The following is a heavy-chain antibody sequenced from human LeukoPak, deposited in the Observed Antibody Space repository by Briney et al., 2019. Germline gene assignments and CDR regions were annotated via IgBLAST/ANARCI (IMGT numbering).Heavy chain of an antibody. CDR1: GGSFSGYY. D-gene: IGHD5-24*01. CDR3: TARWPIRY. CDR2: IKSKTDGGTT. Sequence: ETLSLTCAVYGGSFSGYYWSWIRQAPGKGLEWVGRIKSKTDGGTTDYAAPVKGRFTISRDDSKNTLYLQMNSLKTEDTAVYYCTARWPIRYWGQGTLVTVSS. V-gene: IGHV3-15*01. J-gene: IGHJ4*02.